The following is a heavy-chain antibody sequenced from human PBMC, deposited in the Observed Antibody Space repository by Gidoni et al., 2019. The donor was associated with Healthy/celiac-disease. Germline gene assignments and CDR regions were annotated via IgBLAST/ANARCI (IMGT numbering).Heavy chain of an antibody. V-gene: IGHV3-48*02. D-gene: IGHD6-19*01. CDR2: ISSSSSTI. J-gene: IGHJ2*01. CDR3: ARAGIAVAGTLSSYWYFDL. Sequence: EVQLVESGGGLVQPGGSLRLSCAASGFTFSSYSMNWVRQAPGKGLEWVSYISSSSSTIYYADSVKGRFTISRDNAKNSLYLQMNSLRDEDTAVYYCARAGIAVAGTLSSYWYFDLWGRGTLVTVSS. CDR1: GFTFSSYS.